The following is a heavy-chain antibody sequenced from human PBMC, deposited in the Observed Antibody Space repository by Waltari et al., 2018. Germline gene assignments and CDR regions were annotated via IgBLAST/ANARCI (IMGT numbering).Heavy chain of an antibody. V-gene: IGHV5-51*01. CDR1: GYSFTNYW. CDR2: IYPGDSDT. Sequence: EVQLVQSGAEVKKPGESLKISCKGSGYSFTNYWNGWVRQVPGQGLAWMGIIYPGDSDTRYSPSFQGQVTISADKSISTAYLQWSSLKASDTAMYYCARHEVAQYNWNPDNWFDPWGQGTLVTVSS. CDR3: ARHEVAQYNWNPDNWFDP. J-gene: IGHJ5*02. D-gene: IGHD1-20*01.